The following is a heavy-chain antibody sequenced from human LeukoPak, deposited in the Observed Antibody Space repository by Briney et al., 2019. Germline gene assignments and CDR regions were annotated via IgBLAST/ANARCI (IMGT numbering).Heavy chain of an antibody. CDR2: INHSGST. CDR3: ARDRADPSLWFGELFAFDI. D-gene: IGHD3-10*01. Sequence: SETLSLTCAVYGGSFSGYYWSWLRQTPGKGLEWIGEINHSGSTNYNPSLKSRVTISVDTSKNQFSLKLSSVTAADTAVYYCARDRADPSLWFGELFAFDIWGQGTMVTVSS. V-gene: IGHV4-34*01. CDR1: GGSFSGYY. J-gene: IGHJ3*02.